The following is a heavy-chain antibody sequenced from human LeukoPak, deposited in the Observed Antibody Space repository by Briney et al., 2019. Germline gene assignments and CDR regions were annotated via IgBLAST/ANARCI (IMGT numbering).Heavy chain of an antibody. Sequence: PGGSLRLSCAASGFTVTSNYISWVRQPPGKGLEWIGYIYYSGSTNYNPSLKSRVTISVDTSKNQFSLKLSSVTAADTAVYYCARLTRGGYYYFDYWGQGTLVTVSS. J-gene: IGHJ4*02. V-gene: IGHV4-59*08. CDR2: IYYSGST. CDR3: ARLTRGGYYYFDY. D-gene: IGHD2-15*01. CDR1: GFTVTSNY.